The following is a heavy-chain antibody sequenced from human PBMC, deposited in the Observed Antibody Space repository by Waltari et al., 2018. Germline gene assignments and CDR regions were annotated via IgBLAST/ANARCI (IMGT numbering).Heavy chain of an antibody. J-gene: IGHJ3*02. CDR2: IYYSGST. CDR3: ARAAGNWNPDPGDAFDI. D-gene: IGHD1-1*01. Sequence: QVQLQESGPGLVKPSETLSLTCTVSGGSISSYYWSWIRQPPGKGLEWIGYIYYSGSTNYNPSLKSRVTISVDTSKNQFSLKLSSVTAADTAVYYCARAAGNWNPDPGDAFDIWGQGTMVTVSS. CDR1: GGSISSYY. V-gene: IGHV4-59*01.